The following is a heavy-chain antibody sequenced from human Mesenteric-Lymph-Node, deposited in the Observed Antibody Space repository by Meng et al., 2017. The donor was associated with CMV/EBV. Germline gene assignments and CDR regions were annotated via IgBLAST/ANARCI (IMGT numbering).Heavy chain of an antibody. V-gene: IGHV4-59*01. D-gene: IGHD3-3*01. CDR2: IYYSGST. J-gene: IGHJ5*02. Sequence: GSLRLSCTVSGVSINSDYWTWIRQPPGKGLEWIGYIYYSGSTNYNPSLKSRITISVDRSKNEFSLNLRSVTAVDTAVYYCARGSDDFWSGNWFDPWGQGTLVTVSS. CDR1: GVSINSDY. CDR3: ARGSDDFWSGNWFDP.